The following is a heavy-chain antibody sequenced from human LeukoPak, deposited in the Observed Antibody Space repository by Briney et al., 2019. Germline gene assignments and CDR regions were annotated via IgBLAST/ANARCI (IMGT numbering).Heavy chain of an antibody. CDR3: ARGGYGHGFDV. D-gene: IGHD2-15*01. V-gene: IGHV3-74*01. Sequence: GGSLRLSCAVSGFTFTSYWMHWVRQGPGKGLVWVSRVDSDGSDTIYADSVKGRFTISRDNAKNTLYLQMNSLRAEDTAVYYCARGGYGHGFDVWGRGTMITVSS. J-gene: IGHJ3*01. CDR1: GFTFTSYW. CDR2: VDSDGSDT.